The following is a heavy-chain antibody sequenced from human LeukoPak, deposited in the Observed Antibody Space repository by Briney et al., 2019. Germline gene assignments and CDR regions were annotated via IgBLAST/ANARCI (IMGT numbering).Heavy chain of an antibody. Sequence: ASVKVSCKASGYTFTGYYMHWVRQAPGQGLEWMGWINPNSRGTNYAQKFQGRVTMTRDTSISTAYMELSRLRSDDTAVYYCARSNDGVYCSGGSCYTYNWFDPWGQGTLFTVSS. CDR2: INPNSRGT. CDR1: GYTFTGYY. D-gene: IGHD2-15*01. CDR3: ARSNDGVYCSGGSCYTYNWFDP. J-gene: IGHJ5*02. V-gene: IGHV1-2*02.